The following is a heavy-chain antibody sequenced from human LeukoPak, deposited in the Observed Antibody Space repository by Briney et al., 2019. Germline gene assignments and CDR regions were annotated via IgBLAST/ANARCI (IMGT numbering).Heavy chain of an antibody. Sequence: PGGSLRLSCAASGFTFSNYYMSWIRQAPGKGLEGVSHISSGGNTIHYADSVKGRFTISRDNTKDSLYLQMNSLRAEDTAVYYCARDEHYGSGNWGQGTLVTVSP. V-gene: IGHV3-11*01. CDR3: ARDEHYGSGN. CDR2: ISSGGNTI. D-gene: IGHD3-10*01. J-gene: IGHJ4*02. CDR1: GFTFSNYY.